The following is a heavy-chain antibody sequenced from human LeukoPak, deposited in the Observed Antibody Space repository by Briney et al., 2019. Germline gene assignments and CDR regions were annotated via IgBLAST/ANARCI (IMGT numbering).Heavy chain of an antibody. D-gene: IGHD4-17*01. V-gene: IGHV3-9*01. CDR1: GFIFDDFA. J-gene: IGHJ3*02. CDR2: ISWNSDYI. CDR3: VRDFDGDYDAFDT. Sequence: GGSLRLSCAVSGFIFDDFAMHWVRQVPGKGLEWVSGISWNSDYIRYADSVKGRFTISRDNAKNSLNLQMTSLRPEDTALYFCVRDFDGDYDAFDTWGQGTKVTVSS.